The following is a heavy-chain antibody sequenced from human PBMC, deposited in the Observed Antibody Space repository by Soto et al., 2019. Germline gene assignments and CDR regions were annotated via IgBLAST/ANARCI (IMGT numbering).Heavy chain of an antibody. CDR2: IGAARDP. CDR3: ARAYTGRLPRPADYYYDLVA. V-gene: IGHV3-13*05. CDR1: GLRFSDYD. Sequence: LRVSRTASGLRFSDYDMHWFRQAPGKGLEWVSTIGAARDPYYTGSVKHRFTISRENARNSMCLQMNSVTVGDTAVYYCARAYTGRLPRPADYYYDLVALGHGLMVSV. J-gene: IGHJ6*02. D-gene: IGHD2-2*01.